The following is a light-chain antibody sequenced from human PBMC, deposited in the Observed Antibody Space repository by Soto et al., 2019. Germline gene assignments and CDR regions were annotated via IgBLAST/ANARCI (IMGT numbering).Light chain of an antibody. J-gene: IGLJ2*01. CDR2: EVT. Sequence: QSALTQPASVSGSLGQSITISCTGSSSYIGGYNFVSWYQLCPGKDPKLIIYEVTHRPSGVSDRFSGSKSGNTASLTISGLQAEDEADYYCSSYTTTGALNVVFGGGTKVTVL. V-gene: IGLV2-14*01. CDR1: SSYIGGYNF. CDR3: SSYTTTGALNVV.